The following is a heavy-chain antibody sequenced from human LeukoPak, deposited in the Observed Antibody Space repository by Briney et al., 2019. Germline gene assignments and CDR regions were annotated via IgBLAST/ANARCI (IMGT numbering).Heavy chain of an antibody. Sequence: LSVTVSLTCAVYGGSFSGYYWSWIRQPPGKGLEWIGEINHSGSTNSNPSLKSRVTISVDTSKNQFSLKLSSVTAADTAVYYCARGRSYNYYDSSGYSRGYWGQGTLVTVSS. CDR3: ARGRSYNYYDSSGYSRGY. CDR1: GGSFSGYY. V-gene: IGHV4-34*01. J-gene: IGHJ4*02. CDR2: INHSGST. D-gene: IGHD3-22*01.